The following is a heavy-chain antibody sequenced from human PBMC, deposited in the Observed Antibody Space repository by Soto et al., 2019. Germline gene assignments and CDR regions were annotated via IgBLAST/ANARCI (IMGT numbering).Heavy chain of an antibody. CDR3: EGDGGQWLNWFDP. Sequence: EVPLVESGGGLVQPGGSLRLSCAASGFTFSSYSMNWVRQAPGKGLEWVSYISSSSSTIYYADSGKGRFTISTDNAKNSQHLRMNSLRDEGTAVYYCEGDGGQWLNWFDPWGQGTLVPVSS. V-gene: IGHV3-48*02. D-gene: IGHD6-19*01. CDR2: ISSSSSTI. CDR1: GFTFSSYS. J-gene: IGHJ5*02.